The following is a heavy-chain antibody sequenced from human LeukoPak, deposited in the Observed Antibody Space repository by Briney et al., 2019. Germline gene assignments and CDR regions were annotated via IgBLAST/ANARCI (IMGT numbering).Heavy chain of an antibody. D-gene: IGHD3-3*01. CDR2: ISHSGST. CDR1: GGPFTEYY. CDR3: AREEWLLSPGGYYYYYGMDV. J-gene: IGHJ6*02. Sequence: SETLSLTCAVYGGPFTEYYWNWIRQPPGKGLEWLGEISHSGSTKYNPSLKSRVAMSVDTSKNHFSLKLSSVTAADTAVYYCAREEWLLSPGGYYYYYGMDVWGQGTTVTVSS. V-gene: IGHV4-34*01.